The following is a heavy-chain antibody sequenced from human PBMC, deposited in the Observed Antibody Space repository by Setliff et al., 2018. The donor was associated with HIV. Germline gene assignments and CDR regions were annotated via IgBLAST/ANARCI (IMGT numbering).Heavy chain of an antibody. CDR3: ANMQWASNAWYSFDY. CDR1: GFTFSDYY. CDR2: ISPNGNSM. J-gene: IGHJ4*02. V-gene: IGHV3-11*01. D-gene: IGHD6-19*01. Sequence: GGSLRLSCAASGFTFSDYYMTWIRQAPGKGLEWVSYISPNGNSMYYADSVKGRFTISRDNAKNSLYLQMNSLRAEDTAVYYCANMQWASNAWYSFDYWGQGALVTVSS.